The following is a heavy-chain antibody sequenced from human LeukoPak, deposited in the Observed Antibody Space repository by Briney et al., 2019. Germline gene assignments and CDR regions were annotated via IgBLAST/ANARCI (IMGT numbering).Heavy chain of an antibody. V-gene: IGHV3-30*04. CDR3: ARVRGYYDSSGYYGY. J-gene: IGHJ4*02. CDR2: ISYDGSNK. D-gene: IGHD3-22*01. Sequence: GGSLRLSCAASGFTFSSYAMHWVRQAPGKGLEWVAVISYDGSNKYYADSVKGRSTISRDNSKNTLYLQMNSLRAEDTAVYYCARVRGYYDSSGYYGYWGQGTLVTVSS. CDR1: GFTFSSYA.